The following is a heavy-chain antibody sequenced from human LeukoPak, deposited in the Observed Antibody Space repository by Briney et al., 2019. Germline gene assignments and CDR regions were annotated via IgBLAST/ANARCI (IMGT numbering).Heavy chain of an antibody. CDR2: IYYSGST. J-gene: IGHJ4*02. CDR3: ARTTTMVRGVIIDFDY. V-gene: IGHV4-59*01. D-gene: IGHD3-10*01. Sequence: SETQSLTCTVSGGSISGYYWSWIRQPPGKGLEWIGYIYYSGSTNYNPSLKSRVTISVDTSKNQFSLKLSSVTAADTAVYYCARTTTMVRGVIIDFDYWGQGTLVTVSS. CDR1: GGSISGYY.